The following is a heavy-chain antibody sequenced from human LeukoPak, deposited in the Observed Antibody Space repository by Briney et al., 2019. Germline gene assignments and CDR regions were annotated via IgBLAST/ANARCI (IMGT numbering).Heavy chain of an antibody. V-gene: IGHV3-48*01. CDR1: GFTFSSYS. D-gene: IGHD2-2*02. Sequence: GGSLRLSCAASGFTFSSYSMNWVRQAPGKGLEWVSYISSSSSTIYYADSVKGRFTISRDNSKNTLYLQMNSLRAEDTAVYYCAKAIVVVPAAIEAFDYWGQGTLVTVSS. CDR3: AKAIVVVPAAIEAFDY. J-gene: IGHJ4*02. CDR2: ISSSSSTI.